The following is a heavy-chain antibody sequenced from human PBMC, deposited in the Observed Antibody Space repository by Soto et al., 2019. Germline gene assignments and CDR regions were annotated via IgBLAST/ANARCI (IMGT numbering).Heavy chain of an antibody. V-gene: IGHV3-74*01. CDR2: INSDGSST. D-gene: IGHD6-13*01. J-gene: IGHJ4*02. CDR1: GFTFSSYW. Sequence: EVQLVESGGGLVQPGGSMRLSCAASGFTFSSYWMHWVRQAPGKGLVWVSRINSDGSSTSYADSVKGRFTISRDNAKNTLYLQMNSLRAEDTAVYYCARDNKQQLRLFDYWGQGTLVTVSS. CDR3: ARDNKQQLRLFDY.